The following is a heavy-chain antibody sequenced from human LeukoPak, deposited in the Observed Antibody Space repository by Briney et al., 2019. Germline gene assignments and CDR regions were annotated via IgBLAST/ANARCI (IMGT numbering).Heavy chain of an antibody. Sequence: GGSLRLSCAASGFTFSNAWLSWVRQAPGKGLEWVGSIKSKTDGGTTDYAAPVKGRFTISRDDSKNTLYLQMNSLKTEDTAVYYCTVRTIGYSYGYGFDYWGQGTLVTVSS. CDR2: IKSKTDGGTT. CDR1: GFTFSNAW. V-gene: IGHV3-15*01. J-gene: IGHJ4*02. D-gene: IGHD5-18*01. CDR3: TVRTIGYSYGYGFDY.